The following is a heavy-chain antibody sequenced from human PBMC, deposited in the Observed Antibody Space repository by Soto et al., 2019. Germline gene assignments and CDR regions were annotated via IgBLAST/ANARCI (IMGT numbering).Heavy chain of an antibody. CDR3: ARADYYGSSGYHLDY. Sequence: QVQLVQSGAEVKKPGASVKVSCKASGYTFSNFYIHWVRQAPGQGLEWMGIINPSGGSTSYAQKFQGRVTMTRDPSTSTVYMELSSLRSEDTAVRYCARADYYGSSGYHLDYWGQGTLVTVSS. J-gene: IGHJ4*02. V-gene: IGHV1-46*01. D-gene: IGHD3-22*01. CDR1: GYTFSNFY. CDR2: INPSGGST.